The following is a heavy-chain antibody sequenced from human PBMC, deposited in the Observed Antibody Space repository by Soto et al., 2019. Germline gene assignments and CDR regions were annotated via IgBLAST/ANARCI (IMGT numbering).Heavy chain of an antibody. CDR3: ASLGYSGYYGRGAYYCYVMDV. V-gene: IGHV1-69*01. Sequence: QVQLVQSGAEVKKPGSSVNVSCKASGGTFSSYAISWVRQAPGQGLEWMGGIIAIFGTANYAQKFQGRVTITADESTSTAYMELSSLSSDDTAVYYCASLGYSGYYGRGAYYCYVMDVWGQGTTVTVSS. CDR2: IIAIFGTA. J-gene: IGHJ6*02. CDR1: GGTFSSYA. D-gene: IGHD5-12*01.